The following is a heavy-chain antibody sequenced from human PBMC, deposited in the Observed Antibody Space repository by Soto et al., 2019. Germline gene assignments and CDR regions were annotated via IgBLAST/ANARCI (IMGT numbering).Heavy chain of an antibody. CDR3: ARAKTIRGAFDI. CDR2: IYYSGST. CDR1: GGSVSDKTYY. J-gene: IGHJ3*02. V-gene: IGHV4-61*01. Sequence: ASETLSLTCSVSGGSVSDKTYYWSWIRQPPGKGLEWIGYIYYSGSTNYNPSLKSRVTISVDTSKNQFSLKLSSVTAADTAVYYCARAKTIRGAFDIWGQGTMVTVSS. D-gene: IGHD3-10*01.